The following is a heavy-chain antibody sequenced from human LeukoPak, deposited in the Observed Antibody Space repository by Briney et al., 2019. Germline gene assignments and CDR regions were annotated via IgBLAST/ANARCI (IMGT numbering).Heavy chain of an antibody. CDR2: ISYDGSNK. J-gene: IGHJ4*02. CDR1: GFTFSSYA. V-gene: IGHV3-30-3*01. D-gene: IGHD3-3*01. Sequence: PGGSLRLSCAASGFTFSSYAMHWVRQAPGKGLEWVAVISYDGSNKYYADSVKGRFTISRDNSKNTLYLQMNSLRAEDTAVYYCAREQYDFWSGYADYWGQGTLVTVSS. CDR3: AREQYDFWSGYADY.